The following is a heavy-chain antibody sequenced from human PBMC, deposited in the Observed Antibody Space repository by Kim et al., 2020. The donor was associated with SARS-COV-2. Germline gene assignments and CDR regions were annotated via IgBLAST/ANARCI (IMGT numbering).Heavy chain of an antibody. J-gene: IGHJ6*02. CDR1: GFTFDDYA. Sequence: GGSLRLSCAASGFTFDDYAMHWVRQAPGKGLEWVSGISWNSGSIGYAASVKGRFTISRDNAKNSLYLQMNSLRAEDTALYYCAKDIAAAGIGYYYYYYGMDVWGPGTTVTVSS. V-gene: IGHV3-9*01. CDR3: AKDIAAAGIGYYYYYYGMDV. D-gene: IGHD6-13*01. CDR2: ISWNSGSI.